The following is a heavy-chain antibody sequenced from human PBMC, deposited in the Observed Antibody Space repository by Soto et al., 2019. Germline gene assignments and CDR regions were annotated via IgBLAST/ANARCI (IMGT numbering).Heavy chain of an antibody. CDR1: GFTFSSYS. Sequence: GGSLRLSCAASGFTFSSYSMNWVRQAPGKGLEWVSSISSSSSYIYYADSAKGRFTISRDNAKNSLYLQMNSPGAEDTAVYYCAGERGGNAGYYYGMDVWGQGTTVTVSS. CDR3: AGERGGNAGYYYGMDV. V-gene: IGHV3-21*01. D-gene: IGHD1-1*01. CDR2: ISSSSSYI. J-gene: IGHJ6*02.